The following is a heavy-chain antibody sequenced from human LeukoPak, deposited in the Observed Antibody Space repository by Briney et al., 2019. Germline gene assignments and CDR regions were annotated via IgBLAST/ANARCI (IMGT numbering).Heavy chain of an antibody. CDR2: IYPRGNT. CDR3: ARDKYSTTYSYSDY. J-gene: IGHJ4*02. V-gene: IGHV4-38-2*02. Sequence: SETLSLTCTVSGYSISSGYYWGWIRQPPGKGLEWIGNIYPRGNTYYNPSLKSRVTISLDTSKNQFSLKLISVTAADTAVYYCARDKYSTTYSYSDYWGLGTLVTVSS. D-gene: IGHD2-2*01. CDR1: GYSISSGYY.